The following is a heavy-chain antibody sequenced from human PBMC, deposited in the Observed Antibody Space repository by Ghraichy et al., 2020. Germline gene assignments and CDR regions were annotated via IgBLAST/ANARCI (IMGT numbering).Heavy chain of an antibody. CDR3: ARSASTTYTSGWYGVYFDY. Sequence: ETLSLTCTVSGGSISSSSHYWGWIRQPPGKRLEWIGSIYYSGTTYYNPSLKSRVTISVDTSKNQFSLKLTSVTAADTAIYYCARSASTTYTSGWYGVYFDYWGRGTLVTVSS. CDR2: IYYSGTT. D-gene: IGHD6-19*01. CDR1: GGSISSSSHY. J-gene: IGHJ4*02. V-gene: IGHV4-39*01.